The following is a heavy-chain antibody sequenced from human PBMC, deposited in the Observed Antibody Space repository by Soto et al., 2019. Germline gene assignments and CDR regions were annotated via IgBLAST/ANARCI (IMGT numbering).Heavy chain of an antibody. J-gene: IGHJ4*02. Sequence: ASVKVSCKASGYTFTSYAMHWVRQAPGQRLEWMGWINAGNGNTKYSQKFQGRVTITRDTSASTAYMELSSLRSEDTAVYYCARDHYYDFWSGYFGGFDYWGQGTLVTVSS. CDR3: ARDHYYDFWSGYFGGFDY. V-gene: IGHV1-3*01. CDR2: INAGNGNT. D-gene: IGHD3-3*01. CDR1: GYTFTSYA.